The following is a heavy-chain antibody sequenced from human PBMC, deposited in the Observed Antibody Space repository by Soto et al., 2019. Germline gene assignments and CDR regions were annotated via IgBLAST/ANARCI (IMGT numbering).Heavy chain of an antibody. Sequence: QVQLVESGGGLVQPGGSLRLSCAASGFTFGDYEMSWIRQAAGKGPEWVSFLSRSGNTIYYADSVKGRFSISRDNSKNIVYFQMNNLRVEDTGLYYCARDSGHLSTYVSDALDFWGQGTMVTVSS. CDR2: LSRSGNTI. CDR1: GFTFGDYE. V-gene: IGHV3-11*01. D-gene: IGHD1-26*01. CDR3: ARDSGHLSTYVSDALDF. J-gene: IGHJ3*01.